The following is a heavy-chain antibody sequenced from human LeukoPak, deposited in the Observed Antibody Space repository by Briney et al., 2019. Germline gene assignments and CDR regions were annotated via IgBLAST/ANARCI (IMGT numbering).Heavy chain of an antibody. D-gene: IGHD6-25*01. V-gene: IGHV3-53*01. CDR1: GFTVSSNY. J-gene: IGHJ4*02. Sequence: GGSLRLSCAASGFTVSSNYMSWVRQAPGKGLEWVSVIYSGGSTYYADSVKGRFTISRDNSKNTLYLQMNGLRAEDTAVYYCATSFLLAAFDYWGQGTLVTVSS. CDR3: ATSFLLAAFDY. CDR2: IYSGGST.